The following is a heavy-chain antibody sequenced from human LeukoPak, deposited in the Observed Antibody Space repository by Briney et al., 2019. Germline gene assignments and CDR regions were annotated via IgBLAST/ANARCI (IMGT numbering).Heavy chain of an antibody. Sequence: GGSLRLSCAASGFTFSSYSMNWVRQAPGKGWEGVSSISSSSRYIYYADAGRGRFTISRDNAKNSLYLQMNSLRAEDTAVYYCARRPLRGYDFDYWGQGTLVTVSS. CDR1: GFTFSSYS. CDR2: ISSSSRYI. CDR3: ARRPLRGYDFDY. V-gene: IGHV3-21*01. J-gene: IGHJ4*02. D-gene: IGHD6-13*01.